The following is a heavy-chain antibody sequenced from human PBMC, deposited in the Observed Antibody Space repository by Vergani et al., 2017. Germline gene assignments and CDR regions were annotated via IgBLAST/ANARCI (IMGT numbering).Heavy chain of an antibody. V-gene: IGHV3-72*01. CDR1: RFTFSNFA. D-gene: IGHD3-3*01. CDR3: ARTLKFLDMDV. CDR2: TRNKARGYST. Sequence: LLESGGDLVQPGGSLRLSCAASRFTFSNFAMSWVRQAPGKGLEWVARTRNKARGYSTDYAASVRGRFIVSRDASGKSVSLQMTRLRIDDTAVYFCARTLKFLDMDVWGKGTTVTVSS. J-gene: IGHJ6*04.